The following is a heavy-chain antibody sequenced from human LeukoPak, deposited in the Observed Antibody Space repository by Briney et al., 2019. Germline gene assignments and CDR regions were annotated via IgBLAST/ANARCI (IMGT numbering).Heavy chain of an antibody. D-gene: IGHD6-19*01. CDR2: IYYSGST. CDR1: GGSISSSSYY. CDR3: ASWHSSGWSIEDY. V-gene: IGHV4-39*07. J-gene: IGHJ4*02. Sequence: SETLSLTCTVSGGSISSSSYYWGWIRQPPGKGLEWIGSIYYSGSTYYNPSLKSRVTISVDTSKNQFSLKLSSVTAADTAVYYCASWHSSGWSIEDYWGQGTLVTVSS.